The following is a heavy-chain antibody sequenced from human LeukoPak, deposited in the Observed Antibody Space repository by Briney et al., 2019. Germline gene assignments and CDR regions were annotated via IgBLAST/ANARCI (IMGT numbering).Heavy chain of an antibody. CDR1: GYTFTGYY. D-gene: IGHD5-18*01. Sequence: ASVKVSCKASGYTFTGYYIHWVRQAPGEGLEWMGWINHNSGATNYAQKIQGRVTMTRDTSITTAYMELTRLRSDDTAVYYCARGLDLYPGYSYGQNWFDPWGQGTLVTVSS. CDR2: INHNSGAT. CDR3: ARGLDLYPGYSYGQNWFDP. V-gene: IGHV1-2*02. J-gene: IGHJ5*02.